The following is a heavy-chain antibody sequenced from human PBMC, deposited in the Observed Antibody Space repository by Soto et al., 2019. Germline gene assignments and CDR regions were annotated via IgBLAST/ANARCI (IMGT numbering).Heavy chain of an antibody. CDR1: GGSISSGGYY. V-gene: IGHV4-31*03. CDR3: ARDHDPVTFPGSRPAFDI. D-gene: IGHD3-10*01. CDR2: IYYSGST. J-gene: IGHJ3*02. Sequence: QVQLQESGPGLVKPSQTLSLTCTVSGGSISSGGYYWSWIRQHPGKGLEWIGYIYYSGSTYYNPSLKSRVTISVDTSKNQFSLKLSSVTAADTAVYYCARDHDPVTFPGSRPAFDIWGQGTMVTVSS.